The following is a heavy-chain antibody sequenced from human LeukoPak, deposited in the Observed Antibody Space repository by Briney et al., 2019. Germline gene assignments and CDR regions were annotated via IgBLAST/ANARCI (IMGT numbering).Heavy chain of an antibody. D-gene: IGHD3-22*01. Sequence: GGSLRPSCAASGVTSSTYAIHWVRQAPGQGLEWVAVIWFDGSDKYYSDSVKGRFTISRDNSRNTLYLQMNSLRAEDTAVYYCAGSDDALYYYDSSGYHLGAFDIWGQGTMVTVSS. CDR2: IWFDGSDK. CDR3: AGSDDALYYYDSSGYHLGAFDI. V-gene: IGHV3-33*01. CDR1: GVTSSTYA. J-gene: IGHJ3*02.